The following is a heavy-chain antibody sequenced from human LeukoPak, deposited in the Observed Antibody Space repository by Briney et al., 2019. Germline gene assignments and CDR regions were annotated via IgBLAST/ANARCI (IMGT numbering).Heavy chain of an antibody. CDR2: IYYSGNT. V-gene: IGHV4-61*01. CDR1: GGSVSSGSYY. D-gene: IGHD3-16*01. Sequence: SETLSLTCTVSGGSVSSGSYYWSWIRQPPGKGLEWIGYIYYSGNTNYNPSLKSRVTISIDTSKNQFSLKLSSVTAADTAVYYCARVGDGNFDYWGQGTLVTVSS. J-gene: IGHJ4*02. CDR3: ARVGDGNFDY.